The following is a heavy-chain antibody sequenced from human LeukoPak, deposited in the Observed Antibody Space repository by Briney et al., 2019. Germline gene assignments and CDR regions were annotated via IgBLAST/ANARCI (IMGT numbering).Heavy chain of an antibody. D-gene: IGHD3-16*01. CDR2: IYYSGST. Sequence: SETLSLTCTVSGGSISSSSYYWGWSRQPPGKGLEWIGSIYYSGSTYYNPSLKSRVTISVDTSKNQFSLKLTSVTAADTAVYYCARQRGGEPLAYFDYWGQGTLVTVSS. V-gene: IGHV4-39*01. J-gene: IGHJ4*02. CDR1: GGSISSSSYY. CDR3: ARQRGGEPLAYFDY.